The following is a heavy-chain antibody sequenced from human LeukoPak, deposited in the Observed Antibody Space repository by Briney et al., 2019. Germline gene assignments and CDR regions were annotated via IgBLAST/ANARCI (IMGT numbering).Heavy chain of an antibody. D-gene: IGHD3-3*01. CDR3: ARDYTIFGVVRNWFDP. CDR1: GYTFTGYY. Sequence: ASVKVSCKASGYTFTGYYMHWVRQAPGQGLEWMGWINPNSGGTNYAQKFQGRVTMTRDTSICTAYMELSRLRSDDTAVYYCARDYTIFGVVRNWFDPWGQGTLVTVSS. CDR2: INPNSGGT. V-gene: IGHV1-2*02. J-gene: IGHJ5*02.